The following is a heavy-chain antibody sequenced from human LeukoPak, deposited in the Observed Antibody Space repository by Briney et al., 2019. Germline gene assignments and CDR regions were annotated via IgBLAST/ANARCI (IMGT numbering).Heavy chain of an antibody. CDR2: ICYSANT. J-gene: IGHJ4*02. D-gene: IGHD3-22*01. CDR1: GGSISSLSNY. V-gene: IGHV4-39*01. Sequence: SETLSLTCTVSGGSISSLSNYWGWIRQAPGQGLEWLGQICYSANTDYNPSLKSRVTISVDTSKNQFSLTPRSVTAADTAVYYCARHARFDSSAYYDYWGQGTLVTVSS. CDR3: ARHARFDSSAYYDY.